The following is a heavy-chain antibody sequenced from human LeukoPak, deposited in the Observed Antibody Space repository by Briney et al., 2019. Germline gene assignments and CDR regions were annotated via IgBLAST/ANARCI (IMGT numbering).Heavy chain of an antibody. V-gene: IGHV3-23*01. CDR3: AKFLPTHIVVANYYFDY. D-gene: IGHD2-21*01. Sequence: PGGSLRPSCAASGFTFSGYAMSWVRQAPGKGLEWGSAISGSGGSTYCADSVKGRFTISRDNSKNTLYLQMNSLRAEDTAVYYCAKFLPTHIVVANYYFDYWGQGTLVTVSS. CDR2: ISGSGGST. CDR1: GFTFSGYA. J-gene: IGHJ4*02.